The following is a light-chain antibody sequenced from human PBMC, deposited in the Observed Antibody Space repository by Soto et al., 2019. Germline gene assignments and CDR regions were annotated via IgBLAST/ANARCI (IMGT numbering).Light chain of an antibody. CDR3: QQLNSYLFT. Sequence: DIQLTHSPSFLSSSVGDRFTITCRASHGIISYLAWYQQKPGKSPKLLIYSASTLQSVVPSRFSGSGSGTEFTLTISSLQPEDFATYYCQQLNSYLFTFGPGTKVDIK. V-gene: IGKV1-9*01. J-gene: IGKJ3*01. CDR1: HGIISY. CDR2: SAS.